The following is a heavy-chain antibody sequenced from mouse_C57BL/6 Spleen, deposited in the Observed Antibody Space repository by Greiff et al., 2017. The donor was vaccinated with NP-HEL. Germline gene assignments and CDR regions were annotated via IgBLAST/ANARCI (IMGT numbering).Heavy chain of an antibody. Sequence: VQLKESGPVLVKPGASVKMSCKASGYTFTDYYMNWVKQSHGKSLEWIGVINPYNGGTSYNQKFKGKATLTVDKSSSTAYMELNSLTSEDSAVYYCARRYYGSSDYAMDYWGQGTSVTVSS. J-gene: IGHJ4*01. CDR2: INPYNGGT. CDR3: ARRYYGSSDYAMDY. V-gene: IGHV1-19*01. CDR1: GYTFTDYY. D-gene: IGHD1-1*01.